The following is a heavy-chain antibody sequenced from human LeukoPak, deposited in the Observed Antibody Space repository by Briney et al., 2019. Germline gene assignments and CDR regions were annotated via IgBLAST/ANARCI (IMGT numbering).Heavy chain of an antibody. CDR2: IYYRGTT. CDR3: ARDQSGVMAFDI. Sequence: KPSETLSLTCTVSGASISPYYWSWIRQSPEKGLEWIGYIYYRGTTNYNPSLKSRVTISLDTSKKQFSLKLSSVTAPDTAVYYCARDQSGVMAFDIWGQGTMVTVSS. V-gene: IGHV4-59*01. D-gene: IGHD3-16*01. J-gene: IGHJ3*02. CDR1: GASISPYY.